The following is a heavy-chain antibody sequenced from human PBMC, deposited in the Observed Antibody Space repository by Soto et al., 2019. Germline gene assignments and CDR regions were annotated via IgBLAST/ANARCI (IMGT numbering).Heavy chain of an antibody. CDR3: ARGMQLWYTGPDY. CDR2: INPNGGGT. V-gene: IGHV1-2*02. D-gene: IGHD5-18*01. J-gene: IGHJ4*02. Sequence: SVKVSCKASGYTFTGYYMHWVRQAPGQGLEWMGWINPNGGGTNYAQKFQGRVTMTRDTSISTAYMELSRLRSDDTAVYYCARGMQLWYTGPDYWGQGTLVTVSS. CDR1: GYTFTGYY.